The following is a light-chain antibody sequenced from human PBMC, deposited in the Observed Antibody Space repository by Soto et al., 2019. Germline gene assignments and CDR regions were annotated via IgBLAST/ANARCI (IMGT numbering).Light chain of an antibody. V-gene: IGLV1-36*01. CDR2: YDD. Sequence: QSVLTQPPSASGTPGQTIAISCSGGSSNIGNNAVNWYQQLPGKAPKLLIYYDDLLPSGVSDRFSGSKSGTSASLAISGLQSEDEADYYCAAWDDSLNGVVFGGGTKLTVL. CDR3: AAWDDSLNGVV. CDR1: SSNIGNNA. J-gene: IGLJ2*01.